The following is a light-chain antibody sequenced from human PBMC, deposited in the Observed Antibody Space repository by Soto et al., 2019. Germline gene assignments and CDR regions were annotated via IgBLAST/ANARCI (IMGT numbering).Light chain of an antibody. V-gene: IGKV1-5*01. Sequence: DIQMTQSPSTLSASVGDGVTITCRASQNISVWLAWYQQRPGKAPKFLIYDASSLETGVPSRFSGGGSGTEFTLTIRSLQPDDFATYYGQQYDSSSPTFGQGTKLEIK. CDR2: DAS. CDR3: QQYDSSSPT. J-gene: IGKJ2*01. CDR1: QNISVW.